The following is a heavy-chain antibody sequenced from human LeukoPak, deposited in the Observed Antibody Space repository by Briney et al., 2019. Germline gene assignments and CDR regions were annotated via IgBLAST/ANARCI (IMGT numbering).Heavy chain of an antibody. CDR3: AKDVDIVVVPHYYYMDV. CDR1: GFTFSSYW. V-gene: IGHV3-23*01. J-gene: IGHJ6*03. D-gene: IGHD2-2*01. CDR2: ISGSGGST. Sequence: GGSLRLSCAASGFTFSSYWMSWVRQAPGKGLEWVSAISGSGGSTYYADSVKGRFTISRDNSKNTLYLQMNSLRAEDTAVYYCAKDVDIVVVPHYYYMDVWGKGTTVTVSS.